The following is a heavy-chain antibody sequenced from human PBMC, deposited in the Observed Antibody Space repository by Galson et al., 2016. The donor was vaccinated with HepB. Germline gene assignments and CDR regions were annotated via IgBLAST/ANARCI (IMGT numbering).Heavy chain of an antibody. CDR2: LSYSGAST. CDR1: GFTFSSYA. V-gene: IGHV3-23*01. Sequence: SLRLSCAASGFTFSSYAMRWVRQAPGKGLEWVSSLSYSGASTYYADSVRGRFTISRDNSKNKLYLQMNSLRAEDTAIYYCAKAVAEGGGLDYWGQGTLVTVSS. CDR3: AKAVAEGGGLDY. J-gene: IGHJ4*02. D-gene: IGHD2-15*01.